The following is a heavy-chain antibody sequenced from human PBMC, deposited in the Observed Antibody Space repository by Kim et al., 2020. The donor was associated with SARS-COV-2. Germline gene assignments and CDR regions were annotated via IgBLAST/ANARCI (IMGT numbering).Heavy chain of an antibody. J-gene: IGHJ4*02. D-gene: IGHD2-2*01. CDR3: ARDKIVMVPAALDY. CDR1: GYTFSVYA. CDR2: INSGNGNT. Sequence: ASVKVSCKASGYTFSVYAMHWVRQAPGQRLEWLGWINSGNGNTKYSQKFQGRVTITRDTSASTVYMELSSLRSEDTAVYYCARDKIVMVPAALDYWGQGT. V-gene: IGHV1-3*01.